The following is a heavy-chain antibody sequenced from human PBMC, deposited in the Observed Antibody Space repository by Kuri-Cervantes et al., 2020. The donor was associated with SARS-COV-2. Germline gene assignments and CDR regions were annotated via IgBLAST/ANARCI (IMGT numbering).Heavy chain of an antibody. CDR2: IYHSGST. D-gene: IGHD3-3*01. J-gene: IGHJ4*02. V-gene: IGHV4-39*07. Sequence: GSLRLSCTVSGGSISSSSYYWGWIRQPPGKGLEWIGSIYHSGSTYYNPSLKSRVTISVDTSKNQFSLKLSSVTAADTAVYYCARSEAWDDYYFDYWGQGTLVTVSS. CDR3: ARSEAWDDYYFDY. CDR1: GGSISSSSYY.